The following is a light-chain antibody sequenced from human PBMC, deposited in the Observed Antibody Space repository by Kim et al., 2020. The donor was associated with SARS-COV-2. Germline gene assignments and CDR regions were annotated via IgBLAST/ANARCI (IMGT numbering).Light chain of an antibody. Sequence: AAVGDRVSITCRASQGITYHLAWFLQKPGKVPERLIYGASNLQGGVPARFGGSGSGTEFTLTISGLQPEDFAIYYCLQYNTYPRTFGQGTKMDIK. J-gene: IGKJ1*01. CDR2: GAS. V-gene: IGKV1-17*03. CDR1: QGITYH. CDR3: LQYNTYPRT.